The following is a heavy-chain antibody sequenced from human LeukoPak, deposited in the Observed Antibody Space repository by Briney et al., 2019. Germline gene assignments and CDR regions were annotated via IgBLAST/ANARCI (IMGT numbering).Heavy chain of an antibody. CDR2: IKEDGSEK. CDR1: GFTFSNYW. J-gene: IGHJ4*02. V-gene: IGHV3-7*05. CDR3: ARDPLIALAGSYFDY. D-gene: IGHD6-19*01. Sequence: AGGSLRLSCAASGFTFSNYWMNWVRQAPGKGLEWVANIKEDGSEKNYVDSVKGRFTISRDNAKNSLYLQMSSLRAEDTAVYYCARDPLIALAGSYFDYWGQGTLVTVSS.